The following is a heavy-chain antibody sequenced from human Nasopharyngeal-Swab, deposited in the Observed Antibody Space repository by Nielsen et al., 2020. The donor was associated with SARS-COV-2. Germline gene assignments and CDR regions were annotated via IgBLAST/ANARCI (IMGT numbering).Heavy chain of an antibody. CDR2: IYYSGST. J-gene: IGHJ3*02. D-gene: IGHD2-8*02. CDR3: ARRGTGGKKGAFDI. Sequence: WIPQPPGKGLEWIGYIYYSGSTNYNPSLKSRVTISVDTSKNQFSLKLSSVTAADTAVYYCARRGTGGKKGAFDIWGQGTMVTVSS. V-gene: IGHV4-59*08.